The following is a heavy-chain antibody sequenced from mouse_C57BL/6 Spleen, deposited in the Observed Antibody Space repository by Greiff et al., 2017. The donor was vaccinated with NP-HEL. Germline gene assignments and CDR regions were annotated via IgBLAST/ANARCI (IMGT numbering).Heavy chain of an antibody. Sequence: QVQLQQPGTELVKPGASVKLSCKASGYTFTSYWMHWVKQRPGQGLEWIGNINPSNGGTNYNEKIKSKATLTVDKSSSTAYMQFSSLTSEDSAVYCCAREDGYDWFAYWGQGTLVTVSA. CDR3: AREDGYDWFAY. J-gene: IGHJ3*01. CDR1: GYTFTSYW. D-gene: IGHD2-2*01. CDR2: INPSNGGT. V-gene: IGHV1-53*01.